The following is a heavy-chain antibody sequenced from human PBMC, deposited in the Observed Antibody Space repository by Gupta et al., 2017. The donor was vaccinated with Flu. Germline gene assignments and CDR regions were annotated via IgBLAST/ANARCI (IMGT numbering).Heavy chain of an antibody. CDR3: ARGHWDN. V-gene: IGHV3-48*03. CDR2: ISSSGST. J-gene: IGHJ4*02. Sequence: EVQLVESGGNLVQPGGSLRLSCAASGFTLSSYDMSWVRQAPGRGLELISFISSSGSTYYGDPVRGRFTISRDNAKNSLYLQMSGLRDEDTAIYYCARGHWDNWGQGTLVTVSS. CDR1: GFTLSSYD.